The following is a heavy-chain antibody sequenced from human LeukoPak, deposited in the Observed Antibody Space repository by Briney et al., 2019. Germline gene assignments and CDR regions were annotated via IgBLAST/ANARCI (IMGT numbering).Heavy chain of an antibody. CDR2: INWNGGST. CDR1: GFTLDDYA. V-gene: IGHV3-20*04. Sequence: GGSLRLSCAASGFTLDDYAMSWVRQVPGKGLEWVSGINWNGGSTGYADSVKGRFTISRDNAKNSPYLQMNSLRAEDTALYYCAKNTISGGHYQYYMDVWGKGTTVTVSS. CDR3: AKNTISGGHYQYYMDV. J-gene: IGHJ6*03. D-gene: IGHD3-16*02.